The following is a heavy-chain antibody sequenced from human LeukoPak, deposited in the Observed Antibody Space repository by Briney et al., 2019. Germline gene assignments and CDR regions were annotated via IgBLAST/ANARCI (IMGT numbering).Heavy chain of an antibody. D-gene: IGHD6-19*01. V-gene: IGHV1-2*02. CDR2: INPNSGGT. CDR1: GYTFTGYY. CDR3: AKEGYSSGWRFDY. Sequence: ASVKVSCKASGYTFTGYYMHWVRQAPGQGLEWMGWINPNSGGTNYAQKFQGRVTMIRDTSISTAYMELSRLRSDDTAVYYCAKEGYSSGWRFDYWGQGTLVTVSS. J-gene: IGHJ4*02.